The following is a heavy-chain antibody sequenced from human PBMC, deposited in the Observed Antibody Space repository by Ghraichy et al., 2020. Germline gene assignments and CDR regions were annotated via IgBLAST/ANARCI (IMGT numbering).Heavy chain of an antibody. CDR2: ISAYNGNT. J-gene: IGHJ4*02. D-gene: IGHD5-18*01. CDR1: GYTFTSYG. CDR3: ARMQRDTAMVTADFDY. V-gene: IGHV1-18*01. Sequence: ASVKVSCKASGYTFTSYGISWVRQAPGQGLEWMGWISAYNGNTNYAQKLQGRVTMTTDTSTSTAYMELRSLRSDDTAVYYCARMQRDTAMVTADFDYWGQRTLFTVSS.